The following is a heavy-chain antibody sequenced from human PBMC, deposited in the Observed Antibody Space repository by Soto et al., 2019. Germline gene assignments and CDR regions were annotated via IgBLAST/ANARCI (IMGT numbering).Heavy chain of an antibody. J-gene: IGHJ6*02. D-gene: IGHD4-17*01. CDR3: ARDLYGDSAVYYYYGMDV. CDR2: ISAYNGNT. CDR1: GYTFTSYG. V-gene: IGHV1-18*04. Sequence: ASVKVSCKASGYTFTSYGISWVRQAPGQGLEWMGWISAYNGNTNYAQKLQGRVTMTTDTSTSTAYMELRSLRSDDTAVYHCARDLYGDSAVYYYYGMDVWGQGTTVTVSS.